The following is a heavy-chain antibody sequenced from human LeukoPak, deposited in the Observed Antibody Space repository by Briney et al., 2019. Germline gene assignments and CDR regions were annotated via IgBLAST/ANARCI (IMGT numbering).Heavy chain of an antibody. V-gene: IGHV4-34*01. D-gene: IGHD3-22*01. CDR1: GGSFSGYY. Sequence: SETLSLTCAVYGGSFSGYYWSWIRQPPGKGLEWIGEINHSGSTNYNPSLKSRVTISVDTSNNQFSLKLSSVTAADTAVSYCARGGSGYYSGLDYWGQGTLVTVSS. J-gene: IGHJ4*02. CDR2: INHSGST. CDR3: ARGGSGYYSGLDY.